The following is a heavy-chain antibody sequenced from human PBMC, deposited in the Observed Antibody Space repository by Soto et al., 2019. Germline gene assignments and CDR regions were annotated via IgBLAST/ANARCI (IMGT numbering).Heavy chain of an antibody. CDR1: GGSISSGGYY. V-gene: IGHV4-31*03. CDR2: IYYSGST. CDR3: AREPSHLDGNDGGGGMDV. Sequence: QVQLQESGPGLVKPSQTLSLTCTVSGGSISSGGYYWSWIRQHPGKGLEWIGYIYYSGSTYYNRSLKSRVTISVDTSKNQFSLKLSSVTAADTAVYYCAREPSHLDGNDGGGGMDVWGQGTTVTVSS. D-gene: IGHD1-1*01. J-gene: IGHJ6*02.